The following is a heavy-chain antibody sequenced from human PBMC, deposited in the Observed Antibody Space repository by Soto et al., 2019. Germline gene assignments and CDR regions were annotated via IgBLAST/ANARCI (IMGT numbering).Heavy chain of an antibody. V-gene: IGHV3-30-3*01. D-gene: IGHD3-10*01. CDR2: ISYDGSNK. J-gene: IGHJ4*02. Sequence: PGGSLRLSCAASVFTFSSYAMHRVRQAPGKGLEWVAFISYDGSNKYYADSVKCPFTISRDKPKNTLYLQMNSRRAEDTAVYYCARGRITMVRGVIFYCGQGTLVTVSS. CDR3: ARGRITMVRGVIFY. CDR1: VFTFSSYA.